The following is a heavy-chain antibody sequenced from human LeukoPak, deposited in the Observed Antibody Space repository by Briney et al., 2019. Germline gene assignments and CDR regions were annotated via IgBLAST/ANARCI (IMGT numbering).Heavy chain of an antibody. CDR2: ISSSSSTI. J-gene: IGHJ5*02. Sequence: GGSLRLSCAVSGFTFSSYSMNWVRQAPGKGLEWVSYISSSSSTIYYADSVKGRFTISRDNAKNSLYLQMNSLRAEDTAVYYCARGKISSSDLFDPWGQGTLVTVSS. D-gene: IGHD6-13*01. V-gene: IGHV3-48*04. CDR1: GFTFSSYS. CDR3: ARGKISSSDLFDP.